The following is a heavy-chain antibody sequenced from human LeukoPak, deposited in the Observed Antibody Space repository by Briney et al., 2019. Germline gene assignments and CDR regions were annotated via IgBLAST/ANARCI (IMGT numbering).Heavy chain of an antibody. Sequence: ASVKVSCKASGYTFTGYYMHWVRQAPGQGLEWMGWINTNTGNPTYAQGFTGRFVFSLDTSVSTAYLQISSLKAEDTAVYYCARVSPWWELHWRVDYWGQGTLVTVSS. V-gene: IGHV7-4-1*02. CDR2: INTNTGNP. J-gene: IGHJ4*02. CDR1: GYTFTGYY. CDR3: ARVSPWWELHWRVDY. D-gene: IGHD1-26*01.